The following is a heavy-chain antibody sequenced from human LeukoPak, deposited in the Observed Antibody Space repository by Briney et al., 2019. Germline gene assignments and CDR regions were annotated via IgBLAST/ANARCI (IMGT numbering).Heavy chain of an antibody. D-gene: IGHD3-22*01. CDR2: INWNGGST. V-gene: IGHV3-20*04. CDR3: AREATDYYDSSGYHNMDV. J-gene: IGHJ6*03. Sequence: GGSLRLSCAASGFTFDDYGMSWVRQAPGKGLEWVSGINWNGGSTGYAEYVKGRFTISRDNAKNSLYLQMNSLRAEDTALYYCAREATDYYDSSGYHNMDVWGKGTTATVSS. CDR1: GFTFDDYG.